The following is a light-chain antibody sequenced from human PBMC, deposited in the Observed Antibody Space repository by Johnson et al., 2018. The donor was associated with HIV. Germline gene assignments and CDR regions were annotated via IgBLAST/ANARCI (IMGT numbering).Light chain of an antibody. CDR3: GTWDSSLIAGV. J-gene: IGLJ1*01. CDR2: DNN. CDR1: SSNIGNNY. Sequence: QSVLTQPPSVSAAPGQKVTISCSGSSSNIGNNYVSWYQQVPGTAPKLLIFDNNKRPSGIPDRFSGSKSGTSATLGITGLQTGDEADYYCGTWDSSLIAGVLGTGAKVTVL. V-gene: IGLV1-51*01.